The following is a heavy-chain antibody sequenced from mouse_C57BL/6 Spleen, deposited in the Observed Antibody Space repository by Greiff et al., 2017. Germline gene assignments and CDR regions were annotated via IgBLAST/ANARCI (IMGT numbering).Heavy chain of an antibody. Sequence: DVQLVESGGGLVKPGGSLKLSCAASGFTFSDYGMHWVRQAPEKGLEWVAYISSGSSTIYYADTVKGRFTISRDNDKNTLFLQMTSLRSEDTAMYYCARGDYGSSYGYFDVWGTGTTVTVSS. D-gene: IGHD1-1*01. V-gene: IGHV5-17*01. CDR3: ARGDYGSSYGYFDV. CDR1: GFTFSDYG. CDR2: ISSGSSTI. J-gene: IGHJ1*03.